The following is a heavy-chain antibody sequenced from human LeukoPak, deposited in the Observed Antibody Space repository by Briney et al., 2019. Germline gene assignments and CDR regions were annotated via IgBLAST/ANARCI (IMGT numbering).Heavy chain of an antibody. V-gene: IGHV3-7*01. D-gene: IGHD6-13*01. Sequence: GGSLRLSCAASGFTFSSYSMNWVRQAPGKGLEWVANIKQDGSEKYYVDSVKGRFTISRDNAKNSLYLQMNSLRAEDTAVYYCARAAQLAYYYYYMDVWGKGTTVTVSS. CDR1: GFTFSSYS. J-gene: IGHJ6*03. CDR2: IKQDGSEK. CDR3: ARAAQLAYYYYYMDV.